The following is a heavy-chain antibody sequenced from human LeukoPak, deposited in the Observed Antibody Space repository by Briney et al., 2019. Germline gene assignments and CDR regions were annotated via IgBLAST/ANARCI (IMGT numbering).Heavy chain of an antibody. CDR3: ARASGPIKKNRFDQ. V-gene: IGHV3-30*12. CDR1: GFTFSTYG. J-gene: IGHJ4*02. D-gene: IGHD1-26*01. CDR2: IFSDGIRK. Sequence: GGSLRLSCATSGFTFSTYGMEWVRQAPGKGLEWVAIIFSDGIRKYYADSVKGRFTISRDISRSTLYLEMNSLSAEDTAVYYCARASGPIKKNRFDQWGQGTLVTASS.